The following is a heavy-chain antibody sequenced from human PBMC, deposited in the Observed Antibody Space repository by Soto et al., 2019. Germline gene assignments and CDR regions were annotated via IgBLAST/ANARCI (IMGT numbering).Heavy chain of an antibody. V-gene: IGHV1-8*01. CDR2: LNPSNGKP. D-gene: IGHD3-10*01. CDR1: GYRFTNYD. Sequence: QLQLVQSGAEGKKPGASMKVSCKASGYRFTNYDINWLRQATGQGLEWIGWLNPSNGKPWYEQYFEGRVTMTRDTSSTTVYLDLSGLSSDETAVYYCASGVDAGVDSWGQGKVVTVAS. CDR3: ASGVDAGVDS. J-gene: IGHJ5*01.